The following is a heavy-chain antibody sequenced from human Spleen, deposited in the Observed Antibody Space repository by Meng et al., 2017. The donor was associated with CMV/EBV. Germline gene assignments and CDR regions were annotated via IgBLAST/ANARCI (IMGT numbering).Heavy chain of an antibody. CDR1: GFTLSDYW. Sequence: GESLKISCVASGFTLSDYWMSWGRQAPGKGLEWVANIKFDGSEKHYMDSVKGRFTISRDNAENTLYLQMNSLRVEDTAVYYCAKGTMVRGVLTYYYYGMDVWGQGTTVTVSS. CDR2: IKFDGSEK. J-gene: IGHJ6*02. D-gene: IGHD3-10*01. CDR3: AKGTMVRGVLTYYYYGMDV. V-gene: IGHV3-7*01.